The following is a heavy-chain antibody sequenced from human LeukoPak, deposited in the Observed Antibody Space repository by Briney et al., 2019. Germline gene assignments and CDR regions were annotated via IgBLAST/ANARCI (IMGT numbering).Heavy chain of an antibody. D-gene: IGHD6-19*01. CDR1: GGTFSSYA. J-gene: IGHJ4*02. CDR2: IIPIFGTA. Sequence: ASVKVSCKASGGTFSSYAISWVRQAPGQGLEWMGGIIPIFGTANYAQKFQGRVTITADESTSTAYMELSSLRSEDTAVYYCARDSSSSGPGGYWGQGTLVTVSS. V-gene: IGHV1-69*13. CDR3: ARDSSSSGPGGY.